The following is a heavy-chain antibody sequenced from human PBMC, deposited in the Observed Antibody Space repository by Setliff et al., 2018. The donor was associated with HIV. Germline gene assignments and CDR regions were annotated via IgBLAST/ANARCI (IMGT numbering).Heavy chain of an antibody. CDR2: INHSGST. CDR1: GGSFSGYY. J-gene: IGHJ4*02. Sequence: SETLSLTCAVYGGSFSGYYWSWIRQPPGKGLEWIGEINHSGSTFYSPSLKSRVTISVDRSKNQFSLNVTSVTAADTAVYYCARTSYNFWGGPDSWGQGTLVTVSS. D-gene: IGHD3-3*01. V-gene: IGHV4-34*01. CDR3: ARTSYNFWGGPDS.